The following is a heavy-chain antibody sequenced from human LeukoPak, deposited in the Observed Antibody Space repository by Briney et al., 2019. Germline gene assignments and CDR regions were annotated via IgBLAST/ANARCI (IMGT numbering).Heavy chain of an antibody. J-gene: IGHJ4*02. D-gene: IGHD5-12*01. CDR1: GFSFSDHW. Sequence: PGGPLRLSCAASGFSFSDHWLDRVRQAPGKGLEWVAHIKGDGSQKYYVDSVKGRFTISRDNAKTSLYLQMDSLRAEDTAVYYCARNRGWLQFDYWGQGTLVTVSS. CDR2: IKGDGSQK. V-gene: IGHV3-7*03. CDR3: ARNRGWLQFDY.